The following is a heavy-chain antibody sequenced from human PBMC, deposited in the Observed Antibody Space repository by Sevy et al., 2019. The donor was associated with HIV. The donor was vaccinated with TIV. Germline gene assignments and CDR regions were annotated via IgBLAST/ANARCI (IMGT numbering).Heavy chain of an antibody. D-gene: IGHD3-22*01. CDR1: GFTFSSYA. CDR2: ISGSGGST. Sequence: GGSLRLSCAASGFTFSSYATNWVRQGPGKGLEWVSGISGSGGSTYYADSVKGRFTISKDISKNTLYLQMNSLRAEDTALYYCALGGYYYDSSGYYTLDYWGQGTRVTVSS. J-gene: IGHJ4*02. V-gene: IGHV3-23*01. CDR3: ALGGYYYDSSGYYTLDY.